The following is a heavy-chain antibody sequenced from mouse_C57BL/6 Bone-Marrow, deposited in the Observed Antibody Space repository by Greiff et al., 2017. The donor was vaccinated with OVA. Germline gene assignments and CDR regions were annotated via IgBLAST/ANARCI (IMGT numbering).Heavy chain of an antibody. D-gene: IGHD3-3*01. Sequence: VTLIVSGPGILQPSQTLSLTCSFSGFSLSTSNMGLGWIRQPSGKGLEWLARIWWNDDKYYNPALKSRLTITKDTTNNPVFLMITSVDTPDTPTYFSAQMRDRATCFAYWGQGTLVTVSA. J-gene: IGHJ3*01. CDR3: AQMRDRATCFAY. V-gene: IGHV8-5*01. CDR1: GFSLSTSNMG. CDR2: IWWNDDK.